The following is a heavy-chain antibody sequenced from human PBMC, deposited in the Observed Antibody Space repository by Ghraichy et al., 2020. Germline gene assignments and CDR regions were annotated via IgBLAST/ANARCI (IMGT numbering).Heavy chain of an antibody. V-gene: IGHV3-11*05. CDR1: GFTFSDYY. J-gene: IGHJ4*02. Sequence: GGSLRLSCAASGFTFSDYYMSWIRQAPGKGLEWVSYIRSSSSYTNYADSVKGRFTISSDNAKNSLSLQMNSLRAEDTAVYYCARGLRSQTELFDYWGQGTLVIVSS. D-gene: IGHD1-7*01. CDR3: ARGLRSQTELFDY. CDR2: IRSSSSYT.